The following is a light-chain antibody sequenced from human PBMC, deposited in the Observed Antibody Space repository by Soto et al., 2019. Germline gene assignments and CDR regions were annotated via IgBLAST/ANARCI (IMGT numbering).Light chain of an antibody. CDR2: AAS. CDR1: QSLLHSDGKTY. V-gene: IGKV2-29*01. Sequence: DIVMTQTPLSLSVTPGQPASISCKSSQSLLHSDGKTYLYWYLQKPGQPPQLLIYAASSLQSGVPSRFSGSGSGTDFTLTISSLQPEDFATYYCQQSYSTPRTFGQGTKVDI. CDR3: QQSYSTPRT. J-gene: IGKJ1*01.